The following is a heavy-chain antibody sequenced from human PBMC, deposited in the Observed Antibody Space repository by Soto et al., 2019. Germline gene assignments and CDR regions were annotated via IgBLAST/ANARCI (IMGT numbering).Heavy chain of an antibody. V-gene: IGHV4-34*01. CDR3: ARDPPGSPSGV. CDR1: GGSFSGYY. Sequence: SETLSLTCAVYGGSFSGYYWSWIRQPPGKGLEWIGEINHSGSTNYNPSLKSRVTISVDTSKNQFSLKLSSVTAADTAVYYCARDPPGSPSGVWGKGTTVTVSS. D-gene: IGHD3-10*01. CDR2: INHSGST. J-gene: IGHJ6*04.